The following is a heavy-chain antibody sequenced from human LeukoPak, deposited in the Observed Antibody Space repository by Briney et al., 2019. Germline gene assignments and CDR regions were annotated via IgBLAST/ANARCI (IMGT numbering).Heavy chain of an antibody. CDR2: ISGSGGST. D-gene: IGHD3-10*01. CDR3: AKLIWGVTRPFDY. J-gene: IGHJ4*02. CDR1: GFSFTNAW. Sequence: GGSLRLSCSASGFSFTNAWMSWVRQAPGKGLEWVSAISGSGGSTYYADSVKGRFTISRDNSKNTLYLQMNSLRAEDTAVYYCAKLIWGVTRPFDYWGQGTLVTVSS. V-gene: IGHV3-23*01.